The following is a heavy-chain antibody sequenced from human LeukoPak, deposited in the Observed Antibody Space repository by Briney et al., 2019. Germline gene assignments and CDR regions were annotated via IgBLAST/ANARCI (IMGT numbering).Heavy chain of an antibody. D-gene: IGHD1-26*01. V-gene: IGHV4-59*01. CDR2: IYYNGNT. J-gene: IGHJ6*02. CDR1: DGSINSYY. CDR3: ARGRSNYYGMDV. Sequence: SETLSLTCSVSDGSINSYYWNWIRRPPGKGLEWIGYIYYNGNTNYSLSLKSRVTMSVDTSKNLFSLKVSSVTAAGTAVYYCARGRSNYYGMDVWGQGTTVTVSS.